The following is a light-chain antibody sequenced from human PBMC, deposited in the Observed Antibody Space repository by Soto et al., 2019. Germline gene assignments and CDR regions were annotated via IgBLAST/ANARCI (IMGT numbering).Light chain of an antibody. Sequence: QAVVTQPPSASGTPGQSVTISCSGSSSNIGGNTVNWYQHLPGTAPKPLIFSNNQRPSGVPARYSGSKSGTSASLAISGLQSADEADYYCAAWDDSLNGPVFGGGTKVTVL. V-gene: IGLV1-44*01. CDR1: SSNIGGNT. CDR3: AAWDDSLNGPV. J-gene: IGLJ3*02. CDR2: SNN.